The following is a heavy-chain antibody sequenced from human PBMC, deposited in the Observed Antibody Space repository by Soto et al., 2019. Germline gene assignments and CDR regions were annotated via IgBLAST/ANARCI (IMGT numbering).Heavy chain of an antibody. CDR3: ARGVATNEFDS. CDR1: GGSINSDD. CDR2: IFYSGYT. V-gene: IGHV4-59*01. Sequence: SETLSLTCTVSGGSINSDDWSWIRQPPGKGLEWIGYIFYSGYTKHDPSLKSRVTISVDTSKNQFSLTLSSVTAADTAVYYCARGVATNEFDSWGQGTLVTVSS. D-gene: IGHD5-12*01. J-gene: IGHJ4*02.